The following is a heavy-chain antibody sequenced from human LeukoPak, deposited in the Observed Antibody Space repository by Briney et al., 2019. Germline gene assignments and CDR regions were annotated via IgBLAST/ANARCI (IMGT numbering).Heavy chain of an antibody. J-gene: IGHJ4*02. V-gene: IGHV4-39*07. CDR1: GGSISSRSYS. CDR3: ASELYYYDSSGYRIRREFDY. Sequence: PSETLSLTCTVSGGSISSRSYSWGWIRQPPGKGLEWIGRIYYSGSTYYNPSLKSRVTISVDTSKNQFSLKLSSVTAADTAVYYCASELYYYDSSGYRIRREFDYWGEGTLCTVSS. CDR2: IYYSGST. D-gene: IGHD3-22*01.